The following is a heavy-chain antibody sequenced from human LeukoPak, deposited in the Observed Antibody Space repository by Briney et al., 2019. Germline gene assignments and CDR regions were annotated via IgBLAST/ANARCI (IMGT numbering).Heavy chain of an antibody. D-gene: IGHD2-2*01. J-gene: IGHJ4*02. Sequence: GGSLRLSCAASGFTFSSYSMNWVRQAPGKGLEWVSSISSSSSYIYYADSVKGRFTISRDNAKNSLYLQMNSLRAEDTAVYYCARTPYCSSTSCPDGYFDYWGQGTLVTVSS. CDR2: ISSSSSYI. V-gene: IGHV3-21*01. CDR1: GFTFSSYS. CDR3: ARTPYCSSTSCPDGYFDY.